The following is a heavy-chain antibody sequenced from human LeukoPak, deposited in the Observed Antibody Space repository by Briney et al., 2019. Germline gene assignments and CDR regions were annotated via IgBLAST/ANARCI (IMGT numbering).Heavy chain of an antibody. V-gene: IGHV3-23*01. CDR3: AKVCMIVVVADAFDI. CDR1: GFTFSSYA. Sequence: PGGSLRLSCAASGFTFSSYAMSWVRQAPGKGLEWVSSISGSGGSTYYADSVKGRFTISRDNSKNTLYLQMNSLRAEDTAVYYCAKVCMIVVVADAFDIWGQGTMVTVSS. J-gene: IGHJ3*02. D-gene: IGHD3-22*01. CDR2: ISGSGGST.